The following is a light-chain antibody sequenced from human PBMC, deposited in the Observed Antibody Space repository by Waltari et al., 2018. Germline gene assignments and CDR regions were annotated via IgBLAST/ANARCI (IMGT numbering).Light chain of an antibody. J-gene: IGKJ4*01. CDR1: QSVTSSY. Sequence: EIVLTQSPGTLSLSPGERATLSCRASQSVTSSYLAWYQQTPGQAPRLLIYGATSRATRIPDRFSGSGSGTDFTLTISRLEPEDFAVYYCQQYGSSPLTFGGGTKVEIK. CDR3: QQYGSSPLT. CDR2: GAT. V-gene: IGKV3-20*01.